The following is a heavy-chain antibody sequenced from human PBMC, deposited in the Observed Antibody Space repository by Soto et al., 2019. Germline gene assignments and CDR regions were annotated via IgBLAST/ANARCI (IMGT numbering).Heavy chain of an antibody. J-gene: IGHJ4*02. CDR1: GGTFSSYT. D-gene: IGHD6-13*01. CDR3: ARGAAALQSPPDY. Sequence: QVQLVQSGAEVKKPGSSVKVSCKASGGTFSSYTISWVRQAPGQGLEWMGRIIPILGIANYAQKFQGRVTXTXDXXTSTAYMELSSLRSEDTAVYYCARGAAALQSPPDYWGQGTLVTVSS. V-gene: IGHV1-69*02. CDR2: IIPILGIA.